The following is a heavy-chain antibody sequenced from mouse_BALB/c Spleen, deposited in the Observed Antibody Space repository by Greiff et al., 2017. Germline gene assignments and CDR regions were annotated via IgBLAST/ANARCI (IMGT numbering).Heavy chain of an antibody. V-gene: IGHV5-12-2*01. Sequence: EVMLVESGGGLVQPGGSLKLSCAASGFTFSSYNMSWVRQTPEKRLEWVAYISNGGGSTYYPDTVKGRFTISRDNAKNTLYLQMSSLKSEDTAMYYCARPGAPYYYAMDYWGQGTSVTVSS. J-gene: IGHJ4*01. CDR3: ARPGAPYYYAMDY. CDR1: GFTFSSYN. CDR2: ISNGGGST.